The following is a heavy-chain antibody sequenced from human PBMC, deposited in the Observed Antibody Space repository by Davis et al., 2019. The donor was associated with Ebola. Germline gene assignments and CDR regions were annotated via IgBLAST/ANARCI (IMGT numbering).Heavy chain of an antibody. Sequence: SETLSLTSSVSGGSVGSDYWSWIRQSPGKGLEWIAFISNGGRTIYNPSLRGRVTISIDTSKNQFSLEVRSVTAADTAFYYCVRGSDAYKTGYWGQGTLVTVSS. CDR3: VRGSDAYKTGY. CDR1: GGSVGSDY. D-gene: IGHD5-24*01. CDR2: ISNGGRT. V-gene: IGHV4-59*02. J-gene: IGHJ4*02.